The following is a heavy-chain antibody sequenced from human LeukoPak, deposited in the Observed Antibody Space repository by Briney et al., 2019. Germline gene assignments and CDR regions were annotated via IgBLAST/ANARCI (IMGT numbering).Heavy chain of an antibody. CDR3: TRGSDTIFGVARDGFDY. CDR2: INSDGSST. CDR1: GFTFSSYW. V-gene: IGHV3-74*01. J-gene: IGHJ4*02. D-gene: IGHD3-3*01. Sequence: GGYLTLSCAASGFTFSSYWMHWVRQAPGKGLVWVSRINSDGSSTSYADSVKGRFTISRDNAKNTLYLQMNSLRAEDTAVYYCTRGSDTIFGVARDGFDYWGQGTLVTVSS.